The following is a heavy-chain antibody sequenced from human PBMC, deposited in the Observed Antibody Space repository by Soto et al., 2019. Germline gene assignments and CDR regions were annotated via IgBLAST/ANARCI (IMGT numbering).Heavy chain of an antibody. Sequence: ASVKVSCKASGDTFTTYDINWVRQATGHGLEWMGWINPNSGNIGYAQRFQGRVTMTRDTAIRTAYMGVSSPRSDDTAVYYCAKGRASGSYYLLDYWGQGTLVTVSS. J-gene: IGHJ4*02. CDR3: AKGRASGSYYLLDY. CDR2: INPNSGNI. CDR1: GDTFTTYD. D-gene: IGHD3-10*01. V-gene: IGHV1-8*01.